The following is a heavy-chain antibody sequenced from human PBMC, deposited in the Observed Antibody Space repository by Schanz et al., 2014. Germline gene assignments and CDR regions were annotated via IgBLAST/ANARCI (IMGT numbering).Heavy chain of an antibody. CDR1: GYPFSNYG. J-gene: IGHJ4*02. V-gene: IGHV1-18*01. Sequence: QVQMVQSGAEVKKPGASVKVSCKASGYPFSNYGISWLRQAPGQGFEWMAWMSYNGNTKYAQSLQGRVTVTRDTSTSTSYMELRSLTSDDTAVYYCARDVLINDYWGQGTPVTVSS. CDR2: MSYNGNT. D-gene: IGHD2-8*01. CDR3: ARDVLINDY.